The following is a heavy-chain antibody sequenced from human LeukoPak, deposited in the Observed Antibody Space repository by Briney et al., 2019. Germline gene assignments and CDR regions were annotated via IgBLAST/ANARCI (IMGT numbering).Heavy chain of an antibody. J-gene: IGHJ4*02. CDR3: ANSHFWSGFY. Sequence: GGSLRLSCAASGFTSSSYWMSWVSQAPGKGLEWVANIKQDGSERYYVDSVKGRFTISRDNGKNSLYLQMNSLRAEDTVVFYCANSHFWSGFYWGQGTLVTVSS. D-gene: IGHD3-3*01. V-gene: IGHV3-7*01. CDR2: IKQDGSER. CDR1: GFTSSSYW.